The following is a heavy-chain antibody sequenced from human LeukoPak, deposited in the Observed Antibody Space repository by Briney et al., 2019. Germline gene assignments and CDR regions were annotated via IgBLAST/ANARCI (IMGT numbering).Heavy chain of an antibody. V-gene: IGHV3-23*01. CDR2: ISGSGGST. CDR1: GFTFSSYA. D-gene: IGHD2-2*01. Sequence: GGSLRLSCAASGFTFSSYAMSWVHQAPGKGLEWVSAISGSGGSTYYADSVKGRFTISRDNSKNTLYLQMNSLRAEDTAVYYCAKDRWAVVVPAAMGGGFDYWGQGTLVTVSS. J-gene: IGHJ4*02. CDR3: AKDRWAVVVPAAMGGGFDY.